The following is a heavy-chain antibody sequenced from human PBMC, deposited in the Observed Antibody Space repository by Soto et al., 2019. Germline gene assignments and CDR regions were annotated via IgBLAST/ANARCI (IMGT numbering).Heavy chain of an antibody. Sequence: QVQLQQSGPGLVKPSQTLSLTCTVSGGSISSGGFYWSWIRQHPGKGLEWIGYIYYSGSLYYNPSLKSRVTISEDTSQNQFSLKLSSVTAADTAVYYCARGRDYYGSDSYFDYWGQGTLVTVSS. CDR3: ARGRDYYGSDSYFDY. J-gene: IGHJ4*02. D-gene: IGHD3-10*01. V-gene: IGHV4-31*03. CDR2: IYYSGSL. CDR1: GGSISSGGFY.